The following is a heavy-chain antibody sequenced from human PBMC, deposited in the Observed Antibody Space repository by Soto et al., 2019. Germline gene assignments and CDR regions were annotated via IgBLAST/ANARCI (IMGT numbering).Heavy chain of an antibody. Sequence: EVQVLESGGGLVLPGGSLRLSCAASGFTFSNYAMSWVRQAPGKGLEWVSAISGSGGSTYYADSVKGRFTISRDNSKNTLYLQMNSLRTEDTAVFYCARDNSGWPEYFQHWGQGTLVTVSS. CDR1: GFTFSNYA. CDR3: ARDNSGWPEYFQH. J-gene: IGHJ1*01. D-gene: IGHD6-19*01. V-gene: IGHV3-23*01. CDR2: ISGSGGST.